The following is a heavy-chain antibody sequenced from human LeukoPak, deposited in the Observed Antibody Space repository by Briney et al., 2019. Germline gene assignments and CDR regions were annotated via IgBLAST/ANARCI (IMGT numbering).Heavy chain of an antibody. CDR1: GFSFTTW. D-gene: IGHD2-15*01. CDR2: IRGDETIA. J-gene: IGHJ4*02. Sequence: GGSLSLSCAASGFSFTTWMHSVRQAPGKGLVWVGRIRGDETIATYAESVKGRFTISRDNARNTLYLQMNSLRAEDTAVYYCARTDNLDYWGQGTPVTVSS. V-gene: IGHV3-74*03. CDR3: ARTDNLDY.